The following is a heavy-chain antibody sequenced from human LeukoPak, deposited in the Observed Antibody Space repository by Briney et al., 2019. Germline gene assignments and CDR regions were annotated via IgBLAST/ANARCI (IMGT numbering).Heavy chain of an antibody. CDR1: GYTFTSYY. J-gene: IGHJ1*01. D-gene: IGHD6-19*01. Sequence: ASVKVSCKASGYTFTSYYMHWVRQAPGQGLEWMGIINPSGGSTSYAQKFQGRVTMTRDTSTSTVYMELSSLRSEDTAVYYCAREYSSGWYRPEYFQHWGQGTLVTVSS. CDR3: AREYSSGWYRPEYFQH. V-gene: IGHV1-46*01. CDR2: INPSGGST.